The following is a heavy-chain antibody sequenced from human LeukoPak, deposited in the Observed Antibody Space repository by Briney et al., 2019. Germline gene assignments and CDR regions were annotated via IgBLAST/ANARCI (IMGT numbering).Heavy chain of an antibody. Sequence: PSETLSLTCAVSGASITSHPWNWVRQPPGKGLEWIGEMYNSGTSTFKPSLRSRVIMFFDESKNHFSLKLNSVTAADTAVYYCARGGNWDFDYWGQGVLVIVSS. J-gene: IGHJ4*02. V-gene: IGHV4-4*02. D-gene: IGHD7-27*01. CDR3: ARGGNWDFDY. CDR1: GASITSHPW. CDR2: MYNSGTS.